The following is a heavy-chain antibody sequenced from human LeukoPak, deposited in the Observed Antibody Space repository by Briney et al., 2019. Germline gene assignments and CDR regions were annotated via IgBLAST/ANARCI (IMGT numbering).Heavy chain of an antibody. CDR2: IAVGSGNT. D-gene: IGHD3-22*01. V-gene: IGHV1-58*02. CDR1: GFTFTSSA. CDR3: AADMFNYYDTSGLDAFDI. J-gene: IGHJ3*02. Sequence: SVKVSCKASGFTFTSSAMQWVRQARGQRLEWIGWIAVGSGNTKYAQRFQERVTLTGDMSTSTAYMELSSLRSEDTAVYYCAADMFNYYDTSGLDAFDIWGQGTMVTVSS.